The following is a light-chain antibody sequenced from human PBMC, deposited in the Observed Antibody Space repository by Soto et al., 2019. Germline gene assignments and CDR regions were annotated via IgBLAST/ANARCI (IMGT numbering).Light chain of an antibody. CDR2: EVS. CDR1: NDDVGGYNF. V-gene: IGLV2-14*01. Sequence: QSALTQPASVSGSPGQSITISCTGTNDDVGGYNFVSWFQQHPGKAPKLIISEVSNRPSGVSSRFSGSKSGNTASLTISGLQAGDEAYYYCNSYTTSSTWVFGGGTKLTVL. CDR3: NSYTTSSTWV. J-gene: IGLJ3*02.